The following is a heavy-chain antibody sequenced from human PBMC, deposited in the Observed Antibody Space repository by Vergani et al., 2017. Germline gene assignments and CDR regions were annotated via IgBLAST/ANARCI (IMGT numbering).Heavy chain of an antibody. CDR2: ISGRGGST. Sequence: VQLVESGGGVVQPGGSLRLSCAASGFTFSSYAMSWVRQAPGKGLEWVSAISGRGGSTYYADSVKGRFTISRDNSKNTLYLQMNSLRAEDTAVYYCARDHRYCSGGSCYSHGMDVWGQGTTVTVSS. CDR3: ARDHRYCSGGSCYSHGMDV. V-gene: IGHV3-23*04. CDR1: GFTFSSYA. J-gene: IGHJ6*02. D-gene: IGHD2-15*01.